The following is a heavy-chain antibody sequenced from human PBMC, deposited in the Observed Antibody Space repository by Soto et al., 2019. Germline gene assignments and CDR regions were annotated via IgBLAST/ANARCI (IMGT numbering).Heavy chain of an antibody. Sequence: NPSETLSLTCIVSGGSISSYYWSWIRQPPGKGLEWIGYIYYSGSTNYNPSLKSRVTISVDTSKNQFSLKLSSVTAADTAVYYCASGGYSYGTFDYWGQGTLVTVSS. D-gene: IGHD5-18*01. CDR1: GGSISSYY. J-gene: IGHJ4*02. V-gene: IGHV4-59*01. CDR2: IYYSGST. CDR3: ASGGYSYGTFDY.